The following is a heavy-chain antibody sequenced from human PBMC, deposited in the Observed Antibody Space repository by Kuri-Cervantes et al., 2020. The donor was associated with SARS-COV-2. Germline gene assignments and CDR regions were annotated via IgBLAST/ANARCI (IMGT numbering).Heavy chain of an antibody. J-gene: IGHJ5*02. V-gene: IGHV4-61*01. CDR1: GGSISSSSYY. CDR2: IYYSGST. CDR3: ARERYDFWSGYYRWFDP. Sequence: SETLSLTCTVSGGSISSSSYYWGWIRQPPGKGLEWIGYIYYSGSTNYNPSLKSRVTISVDTSKNQFSLKLSSVTAADTAVYYCARERYDFWSGYYRWFDPWGQGTLVTVSS. D-gene: IGHD3-3*01.